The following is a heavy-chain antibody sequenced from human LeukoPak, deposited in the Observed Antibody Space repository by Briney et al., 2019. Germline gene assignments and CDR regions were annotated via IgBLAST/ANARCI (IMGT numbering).Heavy chain of an antibody. D-gene: IGHD6-6*01. CDR2: IHFSGST. CDR1: GGSISDYQ. CDR3: ARAGRPGNYYYYMDV. V-gene: IGHV4-59*01. Sequence: SETLSLTCSVSGGSISDYQRNWIRQPPGKGLEWIGHIHFSGSTKSNPSLKSRVTITVDTSRNHFSLNLLSVTAADTAMYYCARAGRPGNYYYYMDVWGNGTMVTVSS. J-gene: IGHJ6*03.